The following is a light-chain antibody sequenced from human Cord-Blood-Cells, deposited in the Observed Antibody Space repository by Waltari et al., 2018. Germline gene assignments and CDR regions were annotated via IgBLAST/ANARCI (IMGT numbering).Light chain of an antibody. Sequence: QSALTQPASVSGSPGQSITISCTGTSSDVCGYNYVSWYQQHPGKAPKLMIYDVSNRPSGVSNRCSGSKSGNTASLTISGLQAEDEADYYCSSYTSSSTYVFGTGTKVTVL. CDR1: SSDVCGYNY. CDR2: DVS. CDR3: SSYTSSSTYV. V-gene: IGLV2-14*01. J-gene: IGLJ1*01.